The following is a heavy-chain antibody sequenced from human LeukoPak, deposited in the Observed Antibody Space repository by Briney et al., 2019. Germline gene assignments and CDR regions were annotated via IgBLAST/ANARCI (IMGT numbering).Heavy chain of an antibody. D-gene: IGHD2-15*01. V-gene: IGHV4-38-2*02. Sequence: SETLSLTCTVSGYSVISGHYWGWIRQPPGKGLEWIGSIYHSGSTNDNPSLKSRVTILVDTSKNQFSLKLSPVTAADTAVYYCARGYCSGGSCYSSYYYSYMDVWGKGTTVTVSS. CDR2: IYHSGST. CDR1: GYSVISGHY. CDR3: ARGYCSGGSCYSSYYYSYMDV. J-gene: IGHJ6*03.